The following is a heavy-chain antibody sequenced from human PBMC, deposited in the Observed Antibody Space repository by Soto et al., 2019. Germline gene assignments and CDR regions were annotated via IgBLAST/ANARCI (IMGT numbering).Heavy chain of an antibody. Sequence: EVQLVESGGGLVQPGGSLRLSCVASGLTLGSYWMTWVRQAPGKGLEWVANIKEDGGEKYLLDSVKGRFTISRDNSKDSLYLQMNSLRVDDTAVYYCARGWAHLDPWGQGTLVTVSS. CDR2: IKEDGGEK. J-gene: IGHJ5*02. D-gene: IGHD3-16*01. CDR1: GLTLGSYW. CDR3: ARGWAHLDP. V-gene: IGHV3-7*01.